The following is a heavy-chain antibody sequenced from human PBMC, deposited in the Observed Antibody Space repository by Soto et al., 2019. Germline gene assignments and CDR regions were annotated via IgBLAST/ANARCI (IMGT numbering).Heavy chain of an antibody. V-gene: IGHV1-18*01. Sequence: ASVKVSGKASGYTFNFYGITWVLQAPGQGLEWMGWISGFNGNTNYAADLQGRATMTTDTSTSTAYMELRGLRSDDTAVYYCARIGVSSGHESPDFDSWGQGTLVTVSS. CDR3: ARIGVSSGHESPDFDS. CDR1: GYTFNFYG. CDR2: ISGFNGNT. J-gene: IGHJ4*02. D-gene: IGHD3-16*01.